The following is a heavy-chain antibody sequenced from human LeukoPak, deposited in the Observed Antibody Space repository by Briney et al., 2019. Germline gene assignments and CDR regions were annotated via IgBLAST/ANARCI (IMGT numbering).Heavy chain of an antibody. Sequence: PSETLSLTRTVSGGSINNYYWSWIRQPPGKGLEWIGYIYYSGSTNYNPSLKSRVTISVDTSKNQFSLKLSSLTAADTAVYYCARHRGSGYPYFDYWGQGTLVTVSS. CDR3: ARHRGSGYPYFDY. CDR1: GGSINNYY. D-gene: IGHD3-22*01. CDR2: IYYSGST. J-gene: IGHJ4*02. V-gene: IGHV4-59*01.